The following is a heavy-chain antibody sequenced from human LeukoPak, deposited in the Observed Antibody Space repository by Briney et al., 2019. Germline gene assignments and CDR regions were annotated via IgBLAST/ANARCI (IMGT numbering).Heavy chain of an antibody. CDR1: GYNLISYY. J-gene: IGHJ6*02. V-gene: IGHV1-46*01. D-gene: IGHD1-26*01. CDR2: INHSGGST. CDR3: AREDVVLVGAVRYYYYGMDV. Sequence: ASVKVSCKSSGYNLISYYMHWVRQAPGQGLDWMGIINHSGGSTSYAQKFQDRVTMTRDTSTSTVYMELSSLKSEDTAVYYCAREDVVLVGAVRYYYYGMDVWGQGTTVTVSS.